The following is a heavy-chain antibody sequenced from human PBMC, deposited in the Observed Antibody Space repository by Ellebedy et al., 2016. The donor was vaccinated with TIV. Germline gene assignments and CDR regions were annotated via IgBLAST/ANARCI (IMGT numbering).Heavy chain of an antibody. D-gene: IGHD2-8*02. CDR1: GFTFSDHY. CDR3: ARWDGGACRD. CDR2: TKNRANSYTI. J-gene: IGHJ4*02. V-gene: IGHV3-72*01. Sequence: PGGSLRLSCAASGFTFSDHYMDWVRLAPGKGLEWIGRTKNRANSYTIEYAASVKGRFTISRDDSKNSVYLQMNSLKTEDTALYYCARWDGGACRDWGQGTLVTVSS.